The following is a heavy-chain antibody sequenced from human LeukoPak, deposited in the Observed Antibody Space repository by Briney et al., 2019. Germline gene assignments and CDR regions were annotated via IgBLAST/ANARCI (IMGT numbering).Heavy chain of an antibody. CDR3: ARFLQWLVTIDY. Sequence: SETLSLTCTVSGGSISSSSYYWGWIRQPPGKGLEWIGSIYYSGSTYYNPSLKSRVTISVDTSKNQFSLKLSSVTAADTAVYYCARFLQWLVTIDYWGQGTLVTVSS. CDR2: IYYSGST. J-gene: IGHJ4*02. D-gene: IGHD6-19*01. CDR1: GGSISSSSYY. V-gene: IGHV4-39*07.